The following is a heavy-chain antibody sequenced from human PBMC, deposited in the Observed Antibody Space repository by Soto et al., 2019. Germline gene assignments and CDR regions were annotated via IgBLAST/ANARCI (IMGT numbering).Heavy chain of an antibody. CDR1: GASVSSNMAS. V-gene: IGHV6-1*01. CDR2: TYYRSKWYN. CDR3: ARGISSSWAPHFDY. J-gene: IGHJ4*02. Sequence: SQPLSRTCAISGASVSSNMASWNCIRQSPSRGLEWLGRTYYRSKWYNDYAVSVKSRITINPDTSKNQFSLQLNSVTPEDTAVYYCARGISSSWAPHFDYWGQGTLVTVSS. D-gene: IGHD6-13*01.